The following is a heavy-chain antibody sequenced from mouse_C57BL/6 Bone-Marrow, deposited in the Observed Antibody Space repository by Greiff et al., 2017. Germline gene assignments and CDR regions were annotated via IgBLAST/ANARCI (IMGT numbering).Heavy chain of an antibody. CDR1: GFTFSSYG. CDR3: ARHRTTAFDY. D-gene: IGHD1-2*01. J-gene: IGHJ2*01. Sequence: EVQLVESGGDLVKPGGSLKLSCAASGFTFSSYGMSWFRQTPDKRLEWVATISSGGSYTYYPDSVKGRFTISRDNAKNTLYLQMSSLKSEDTAMYYCARHRTTAFDYWGQGTTLTVSS. CDR2: ISSGGSYT. V-gene: IGHV5-6*01.